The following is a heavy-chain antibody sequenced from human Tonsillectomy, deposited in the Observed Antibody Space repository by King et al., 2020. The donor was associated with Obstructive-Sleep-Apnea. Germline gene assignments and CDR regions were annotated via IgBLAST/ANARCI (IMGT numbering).Heavy chain of an antibody. Sequence: LQLQESGPGLVKPSETLSLTCTVSGGSISSSSYYWGWIRQPPGKGLEWIGSIYYSGSTYYNPSLKSRVTISVDTSKNQFSLKLSSVTAADTAVYYCATRTPQIAALSLGGYYYYGMDVWGQGTTVTVSS. CDR2: IYYSGST. CDR3: ATRTPQIAALSLGGYYYYGMDV. V-gene: IGHV4-39*07. CDR1: GGSISSSSYY. J-gene: IGHJ6*02. D-gene: IGHD6-6*01.